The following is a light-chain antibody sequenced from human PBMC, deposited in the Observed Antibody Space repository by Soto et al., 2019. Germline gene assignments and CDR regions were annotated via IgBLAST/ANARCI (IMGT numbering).Light chain of an antibody. J-gene: IGKJ1*01. CDR2: DAS. CDR3: QQSFSSSWT. V-gene: IGKV1-39*01. CDR1: QNINNY. Sequence: DIQMTQSPSTLSASVGDRVTITCQASQNINNYLNWYQQKPGRAPKLLIYDASNLEAGVPSRFRGSGSGTDFTLTISSLQREDFAAYYCQQSFSSSWTFGQGTKVDIK.